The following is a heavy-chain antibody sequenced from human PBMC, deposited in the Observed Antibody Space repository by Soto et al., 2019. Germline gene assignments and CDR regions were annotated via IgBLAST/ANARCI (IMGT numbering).Heavy chain of an antibody. J-gene: IGHJ4*02. CDR1: GGSFSGYY. Sequence: SETLSLTCAVYGGSFSGYYWTWIRQPPGTGLEWIGEINHSGSTNYNPSLKSRVTISVDTSKNQSSLKLTSVTAADTAVYYCARDKITGLFDYWGQGTLVTVS. D-gene: IGHD2-8*02. V-gene: IGHV4-34*01. CDR2: INHSGST. CDR3: ARDKITGLFDY.